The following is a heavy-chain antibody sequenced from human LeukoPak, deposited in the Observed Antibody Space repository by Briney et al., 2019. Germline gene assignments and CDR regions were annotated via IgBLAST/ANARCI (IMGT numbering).Heavy chain of an antibody. J-gene: IGHJ4*02. Sequence: GGSLRLSCAASGFTFSSYSMNWVRQAPGKGLEWVSSISSSSSYIYYADSVKGRFTISRDNAKNSLYLQMNSLRAEDTAVYYCARAALDYDFWSGYYDWGQGTLVTVSS. V-gene: IGHV3-21*01. CDR2: ISSSSSYI. CDR3: ARAALDYDFWSGYYD. D-gene: IGHD3-3*01. CDR1: GFTFSSYS.